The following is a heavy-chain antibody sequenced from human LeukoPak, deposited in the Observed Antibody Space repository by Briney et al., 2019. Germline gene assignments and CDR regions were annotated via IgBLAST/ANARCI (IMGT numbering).Heavy chain of an antibody. V-gene: IGHV3-74*01. CDR3: SRGALGAFDI. CDR2: INSDGSST. Sequence: GGSLRLSCAASGFTFSSYWIHWVRQVPGKGLVWVSRINSDGSSTNYADSVKGRFTISRDNAKNTVYLQMNSLRAEDTAVYYCSRGALGAFDIWGQGTMVTVSS. CDR1: GFTFSSYW. J-gene: IGHJ3*02.